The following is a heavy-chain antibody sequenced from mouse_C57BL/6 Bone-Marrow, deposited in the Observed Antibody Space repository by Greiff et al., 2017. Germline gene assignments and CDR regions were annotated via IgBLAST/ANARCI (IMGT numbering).Heavy chain of an antibody. Sequence: EVKLMESGGGLVQSGRSLRLSCATSGFTFSDFYMEWVRQAPGKGLEWIAASRNKANDYTTEYSASVKGRFIVSRDTSQSILYLQMNALRAEDPAIYYCARDADSSMDYWGQGTSVTVSS. J-gene: IGHJ4*01. CDR1: GFTFSDFY. V-gene: IGHV7-1*01. CDR3: ARDADSSMDY. CDR2: SRNKANDYTT.